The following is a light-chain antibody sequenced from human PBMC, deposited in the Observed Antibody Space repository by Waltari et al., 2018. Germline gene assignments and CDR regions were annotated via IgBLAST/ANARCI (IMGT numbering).Light chain of an antibody. CDR2: KAS. J-gene: IGKJ1*01. Sequence: DIQMTQSPSSLSASVGDTVTITCQASQGITNSLAWYQQKPGKVPKLLIYKASTLQSGVPSRISGSGSGTDFTLTISSLQPEDFATYYCQHGYGTPWTFGQGTKVEFK. CDR3: QHGYGTPWT. CDR1: QGITNS. V-gene: IGKV1-NL1*01.